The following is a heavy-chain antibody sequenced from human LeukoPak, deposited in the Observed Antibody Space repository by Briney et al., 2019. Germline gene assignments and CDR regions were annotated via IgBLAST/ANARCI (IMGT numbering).Heavy chain of an antibody. CDR2: IYDIGST. D-gene: IGHD3-22*01. Sequence: SETLSLTCAVSGGSVSSYYWSWIRQPPGKGLEWIGYIYDIGSTKYNPSLKSRVTMSVDTSKNQFSLKLSSVTAADTAVYHCARTYYYDSSGYLNHWFDPWGQGTLVTVSS. V-gene: IGHV4-59*08. CDR3: ARTYYYDSSGYLNHWFDP. J-gene: IGHJ5*02. CDR1: GGSVSSYY.